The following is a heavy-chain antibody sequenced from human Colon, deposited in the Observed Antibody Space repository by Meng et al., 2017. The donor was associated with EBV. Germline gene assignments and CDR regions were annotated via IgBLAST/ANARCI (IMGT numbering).Heavy chain of an antibody. V-gene: IGHV3-74*01. Sequence: EVQLVASGGGSVRPGGSLVSPSASSGFLFSRSWMCWVRQAPGKGLVWVSHISSDGSDTNYADSVKGRFTISGDKAGNTLYLQMNSLRAEDTAVYYCTGEMARGDLYNYYYAMDVWGQGTTVTVYS. CDR1: GFLFSRSW. CDR3: TGEMARGDLYNYYYAMDV. J-gene: IGHJ6*02. D-gene: IGHD3-10*01. CDR2: ISSDGSDT.